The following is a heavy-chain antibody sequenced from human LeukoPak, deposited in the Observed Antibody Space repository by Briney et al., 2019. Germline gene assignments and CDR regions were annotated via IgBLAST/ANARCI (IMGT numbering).Heavy chain of an antibody. D-gene: IGHD3-9*01. CDR3: ARELRYFDRIEYPGYYYYYYGMDV. J-gene: IGHJ6*02. V-gene: IGHV1-2*02. CDR1: GYTFTGYY. Sequence: GASVKVSCKASGYTFTGYYMHWVRQAPGQGLEWMGWINPNSGGTNYAQKFQGRVTMTRDTSISTAYMELSRLRSDDTAVYYCARELRYFDRIEYPGYYYYYYGMDVWGQGTTVTVSS. CDR2: INPNSGGT.